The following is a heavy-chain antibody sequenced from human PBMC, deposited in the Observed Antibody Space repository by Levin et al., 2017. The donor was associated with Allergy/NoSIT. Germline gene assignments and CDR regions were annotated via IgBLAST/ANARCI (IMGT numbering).Heavy chain of an antibody. V-gene: IGHV4-31*03. J-gene: IGHJ6*02. D-gene: IGHD3-3*01. Sequence: LRLSCTVSGGSISSGGYYWSWIRQHPGKGLEWIGYIYYSGSTYYNPSLKSRVTISVDTSKNQFSLKLSSVTAADTAVYYCARDRRITIFGVATGTYGMDVWGQGTTVTVSS. CDR2: IYYSGST. CDR1: GGSISSGGYY. CDR3: ARDRRITIFGVATGTYGMDV.